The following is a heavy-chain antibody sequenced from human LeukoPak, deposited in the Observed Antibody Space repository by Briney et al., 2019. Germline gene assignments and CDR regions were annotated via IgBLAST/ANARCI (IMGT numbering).Heavy chain of an antibody. V-gene: IGHV1-69*13. Sequence: ASVKVSCKASGGTFSSYAISWVRQAPGQGLEWMGGIIPIFGTAHYAQKFQGRVTITADESTSTAYMELSSLRSEDTAVYYCAREGWFGELVVGGPFDPWGQGTLVTVSS. D-gene: IGHD3-10*01. CDR1: GGTFSSYA. J-gene: IGHJ5*02. CDR3: AREGWFGELVVGGPFDP. CDR2: IIPIFGTA.